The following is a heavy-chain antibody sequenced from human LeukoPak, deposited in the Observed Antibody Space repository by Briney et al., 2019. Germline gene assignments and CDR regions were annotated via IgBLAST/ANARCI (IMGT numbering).Heavy chain of an antibody. CDR3: ARRRGGCPGDY. J-gene: IGHJ4*02. Sequence: GGSLRLSCAASGFSVRSKYMSWVRQAPGKGLEWVSVIYIGGDTYYADSVKGRFTISRDNAKNALYLQMNSLRADDTAVYYCARRRGGCPGDYWGQGTLVTVSS. CDR2: IYIGGDT. CDR1: GFSVRSKY. D-gene: IGHD2-15*01. V-gene: IGHV3-66*01.